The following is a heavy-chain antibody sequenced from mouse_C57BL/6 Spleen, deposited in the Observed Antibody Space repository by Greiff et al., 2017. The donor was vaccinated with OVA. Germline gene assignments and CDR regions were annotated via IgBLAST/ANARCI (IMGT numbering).Heavy chain of an antibody. CDR1: GFSLTSYG. V-gene: IGHV2-6-1*01. J-gene: IGHJ4*01. CDR2: IWSDGST. Sequence: VKLVESGPGLVAPSQSLSITCTVSGFSLTSYGVHWVRQPPGKGLEWLVVIWSDGSTTYNSALKSRLSISKDNSKSQVFLKMNSLQTDDTAMYYCARHKDYYYGSRGAMDYWGQGTSVTVSS. CDR3: ARHKDYYYGSRGAMDY. D-gene: IGHD1-1*01.